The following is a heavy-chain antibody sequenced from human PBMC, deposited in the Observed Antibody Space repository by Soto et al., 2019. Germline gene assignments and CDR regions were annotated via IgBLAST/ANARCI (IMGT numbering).Heavy chain of an antibody. Sequence: GVLRLSCAASGFIFSNFAMYWVRRAPGKGLEWVSYISTSSATIYYADSVKGRFTISRGNAKNSLYLQMNSLRDEDTAVYYCARDGATTGHWDFWGQGTLVTVSS. D-gene: IGHD1-26*01. CDR2: ISTSSATI. V-gene: IGHV3-48*02. CDR3: ARDGATTGHWDF. J-gene: IGHJ4*02. CDR1: GFIFSNFA.